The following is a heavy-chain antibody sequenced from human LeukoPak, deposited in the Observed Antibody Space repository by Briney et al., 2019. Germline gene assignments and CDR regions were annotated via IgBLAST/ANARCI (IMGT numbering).Heavy chain of an antibody. CDR1: GGSISSSSYY. V-gene: IGHV4-39*01. CDR3: ARLPYSSGWFDAFDI. Sequence: SETLSLTCTVSGGSISSSSYYWGWIRQPPGKGLEWIGSIYYSGSTYYNPSLKSRVTISVDTSKNQFSLKLSSVTAADTAVYYCARLPYSSGWFDAFDIWGQGTMVTVPS. D-gene: IGHD6-19*01. J-gene: IGHJ3*02. CDR2: IYYSGST.